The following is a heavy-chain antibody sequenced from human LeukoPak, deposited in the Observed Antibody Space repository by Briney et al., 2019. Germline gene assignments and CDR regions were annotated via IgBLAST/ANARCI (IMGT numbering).Heavy chain of an antibody. V-gene: IGHV4-39*07. Sequence: SETLSLTCTVSGGSISNSACYWGWLRQPPGKGLEYIGNVYYNGNTYYNPSLKSRVTISVDTSKNQFSLKLTSVTAADTAVYYCARLLGSSGYAGDWYFDLWGRGILVTVSS. CDR1: GGSISNSACY. CDR3: ARLLGSSGYAGDWYFDL. CDR2: VYYNGNT. J-gene: IGHJ2*01. D-gene: IGHD3-22*01.